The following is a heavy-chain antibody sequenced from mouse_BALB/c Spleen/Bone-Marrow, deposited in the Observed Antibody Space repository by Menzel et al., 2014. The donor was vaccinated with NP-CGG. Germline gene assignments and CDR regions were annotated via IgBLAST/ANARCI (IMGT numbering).Heavy chain of an antibody. D-gene: IGHD2-5*01. J-gene: IGHJ4*01. CDR1: GYTFTNYW. CDR2: IAPGSGST. CDR3: ARGIYYSNCVYTMDY. Sequence: DLVKPGASVKLSCKASGYTFTNYWINWIKQRAGQGLEWIGRIAPGSGSTYYNKMCKGKATLTVDTSSSTTYIQLSNLSSEDSAVYFCARGIYYSNCVYTMDYWGQGTSVTVSS. V-gene: IGHV1S41*01.